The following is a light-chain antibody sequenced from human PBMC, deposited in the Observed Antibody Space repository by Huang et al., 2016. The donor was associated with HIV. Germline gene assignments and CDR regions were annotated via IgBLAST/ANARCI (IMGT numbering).Light chain of an antibody. V-gene: IGKV3-11*01. J-gene: IGKJ3*01. CDR3: QQRSNWPLT. CDR1: QSVGSY. Sequence: EIVMTQSPATLSVSPGERATLSCRSSQSVGSYLAWYHQKTGQAPRLLISDASYRAAGIPARFSGSGSGTDFTLTISSLEPEDFAVYYCQQRSNWPLTFGPGTKVDIK. CDR2: DAS.